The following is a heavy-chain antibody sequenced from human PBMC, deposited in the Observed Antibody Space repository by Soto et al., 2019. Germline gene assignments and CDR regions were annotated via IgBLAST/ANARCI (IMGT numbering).Heavy chain of an antibody. CDR2: IIPIFGTA. CDR3: ARDLSSGWYENYYYYYGMDV. D-gene: IGHD6-19*01. V-gene: IGHV1-69*13. Sequence: GASVKVSCKASGGTFSSYAISWVRQAPGQGLEWMGGIIPIFGTANYAQKFQGRVTITADESTSTAYMELSSLRSEDTAVYYCARDLSSGWYENYYYYYGMDVWGQGTTVTVSS. CDR1: GGTFSSYA. J-gene: IGHJ6*02.